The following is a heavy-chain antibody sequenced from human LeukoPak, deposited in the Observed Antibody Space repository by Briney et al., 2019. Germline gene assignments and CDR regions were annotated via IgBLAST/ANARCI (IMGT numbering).Heavy chain of an antibody. D-gene: IGHD5-18*01. CDR2: IKQDGSEK. J-gene: IGHJ4*02. Sequence: GGSLRLSCAASGFTFSSYWMSWGRQAPGKGLEWVANIKQDGSEKYYVDSVKGRFTVSRDNAKNSLYLQMNSLRAEDTAVYYCARDYGGYSTNDYWGQGTLVTVSS. CDR3: ARDYGGYSTNDY. V-gene: IGHV3-7*01. CDR1: GFTFSSYW.